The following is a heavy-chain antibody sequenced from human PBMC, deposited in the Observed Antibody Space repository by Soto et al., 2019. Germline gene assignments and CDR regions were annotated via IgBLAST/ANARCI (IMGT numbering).Heavy chain of an antibody. V-gene: IGHV3-23*01. D-gene: IGHD4-4*01. Sequence: GGSLRLSCAASGFTFDNYGMSWVRQAPGKGLEWIGAITGAGGSTYNADSVKGRFTISRDNSKKTVYLQVDSLRVEDTAVYYCAKGHSDSFGNYDYFGMDVWGQGTTVTVSS. J-gene: IGHJ6*02. CDR3: AKGHSDSFGNYDYFGMDV. CDR2: ITGAGGST. CDR1: GFTFDNYG.